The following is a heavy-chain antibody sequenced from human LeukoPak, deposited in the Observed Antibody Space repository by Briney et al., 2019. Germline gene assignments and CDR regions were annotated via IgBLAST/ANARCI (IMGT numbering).Heavy chain of an antibody. V-gene: IGHV3-23*01. D-gene: IGHD5-12*01. CDR2: ISSSGDRT. Sequence: GGSLRLSCAASGFTSSYYAMTWVRQAPGKGLEWISGISSSGDRTYYADSVKGWFTISRDSSKNTLSLHMNSLRVEDTAIYYCAKDQGFSGSDYRFDYCGQGTLVTVSS. J-gene: IGHJ4*02. CDR1: GFTSSYYA. CDR3: AKDQGFSGSDYRFDY.